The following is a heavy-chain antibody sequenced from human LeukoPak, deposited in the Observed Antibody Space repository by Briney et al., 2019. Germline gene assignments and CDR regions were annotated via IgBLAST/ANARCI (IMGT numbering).Heavy chain of an antibody. D-gene: IGHD4-17*01. CDR1: GFSFSDFY. J-gene: IGHJ4*02. V-gene: IGHV3-11*01. CDR3: ARETSYGDYTYVDY. CDR2: ITDSGSTN. Sequence: TGGSLRLSCAASGFSFSDFYMNWIRQAPGKGLGWVSYITDSGSTNFYADSVKGRFTISRDNAKNSLYLQMNSLRVEDTAIYYCARETSYGDYTYVDYWGQGTLVTVSS.